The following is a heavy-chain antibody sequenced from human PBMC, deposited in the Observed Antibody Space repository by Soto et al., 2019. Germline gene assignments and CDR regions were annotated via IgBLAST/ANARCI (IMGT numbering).Heavy chain of an antibody. CDR2: INAGNGNT. D-gene: IGHD1-26*01. Sequence: ASVKVSCKASGYTFTSYAMHWVRQAPGQRLEWMGWINAGNGNTKYSQKFQGRVTITRDTSTSTAYMELSSLRSEDTAVYYCALWEPQRQYFDYWGQGTLVTVSS. J-gene: IGHJ4*02. CDR3: ALWEPQRQYFDY. CDR1: GYTFTSYA. V-gene: IGHV1-3*01.